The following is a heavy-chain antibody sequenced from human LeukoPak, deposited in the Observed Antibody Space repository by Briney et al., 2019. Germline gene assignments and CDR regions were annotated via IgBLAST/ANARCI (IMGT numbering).Heavy chain of an antibody. CDR1: GGSISSYY. CDR2: IYYSGST. CDR3: ARDSVLGGNSLGYLQH. J-gene: IGHJ1*01. Sequence: SETLSLTCTVSGGSISSYYWSWIRQPPGKGLEWIGYIYYSGSTNYSPSLKSRVTISVDTSKNQFSLKLTSVTAADTAVYYCARDSVLGGNSLGYLQHWGQGTLVTVSS. V-gene: IGHV4-59*01. D-gene: IGHD4-23*01.